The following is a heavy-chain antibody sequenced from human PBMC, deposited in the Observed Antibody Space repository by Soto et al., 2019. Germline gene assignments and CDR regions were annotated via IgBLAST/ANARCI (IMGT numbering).Heavy chain of an antibody. CDR1: GFTFDDYT. J-gene: IGHJ6*02. Sequence: PGGSLRLSCAASGFTFDDYTMHWVRQAPGKGLEWVSLISWDGGSTYYADSVKGRFTISRDNSKNSLYLQMNSLRTEDTALYYCAKGVDTVYYYYGMDVWGQGTTVPVSS. D-gene: IGHD5-18*01. CDR3: AKGVDTVYYYYGMDV. V-gene: IGHV3-43*01. CDR2: ISWDGGST.